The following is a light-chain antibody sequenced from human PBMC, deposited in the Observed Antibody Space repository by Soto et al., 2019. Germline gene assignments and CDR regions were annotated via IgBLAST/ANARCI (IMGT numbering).Light chain of an antibody. Sequence: EIVLTQSPGTLSLSPGERATLSCRASQSVSSSSLAWYQQKPGQAPRLLIYGASARATGIPDRFSGSGSGTDFTLTISRLEPEDFAVYYCKQYGSSLITFGQGTRLEIK. J-gene: IGKJ5*01. CDR2: GAS. CDR3: KQYGSSLIT. V-gene: IGKV3-20*01. CDR1: QSVSSSS.